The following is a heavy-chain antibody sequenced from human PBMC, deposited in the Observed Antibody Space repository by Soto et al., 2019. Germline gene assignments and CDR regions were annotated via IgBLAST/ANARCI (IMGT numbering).Heavy chain of an antibody. V-gene: IGHV4-39*07. CDR3: ARGQRSTLRWFDP. D-gene: IGHD4-17*01. CDR2: INHSGST. J-gene: IGHJ5*02. CDR1: GDSITSNSYF. Sequence: SETLSLTCTVSGDSITSNSYFWAWIRQPPGKGLEWIGEINHSGSTNYNPSLKSRVTISVDTSKNQFSLKLSSVTAADTAVYYCARGQRSTLRWFDPWGQGTLVTVSS.